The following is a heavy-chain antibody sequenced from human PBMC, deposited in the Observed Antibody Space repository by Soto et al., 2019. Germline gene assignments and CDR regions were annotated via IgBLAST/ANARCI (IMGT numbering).Heavy chain of an antibody. CDR2: ISHSGST. CDR1: GGSISTYY. J-gene: IGHJ3*02. V-gene: IGHV4-59*01. D-gene: IGHD5-18*01. Sequence: SETLSLTCTVSGGSISTYYWSWIRQPPGKGLEWIAYISHSGSTTYYPSLKSRVTISVDTSKNQFSLRLSSVTAADTALYYCARAGYIYGADAFDIWGQGTMVTVSS. CDR3: ARAGYIYGADAFDI.